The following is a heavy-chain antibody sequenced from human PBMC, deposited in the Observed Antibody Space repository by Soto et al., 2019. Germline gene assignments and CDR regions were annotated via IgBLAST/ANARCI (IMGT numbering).Heavy chain of an antibody. V-gene: IGHV4-34*01. J-gene: IGHJ6*02. D-gene: IGHD6-13*01. Sequence: SETLSLTCAVYGGSFSGYYWSWIRQPPGKGLEWIGEINHSGSTNYNPSLKSRVTISVDTSKNQFSLKLSSVTAADTAVYYCARDLGIAAAGTTVNYYYYYGMDVWGQGTTVTVSS. CDR3: ARDLGIAAAGTTVNYYYYYGMDV. CDR1: GGSFSGYY. CDR2: INHSGST.